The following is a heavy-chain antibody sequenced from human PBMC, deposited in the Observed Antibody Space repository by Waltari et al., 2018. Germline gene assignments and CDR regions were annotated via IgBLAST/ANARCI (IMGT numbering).Heavy chain of an antibody. Sequence: QEQLVQSGSEVKKPGASVRVSCQASGYTFTDYHLHWFRQTPGQGLEWMGWFNPKNGDSNSAEKFLGRVTMTRDTSINTVYLDLSGLRSDDTAVFFCARDPGPIVGAPDLWGQGTLVTVSS. CDR3: ARDPGPIVGAPDL. D-gene: IGHD1-26*01. CDR2: FNPKNGDS. CDR1: GYTFTDYH. V-gene: IGHV1-2*02. J-gene: IGHJ5*02.